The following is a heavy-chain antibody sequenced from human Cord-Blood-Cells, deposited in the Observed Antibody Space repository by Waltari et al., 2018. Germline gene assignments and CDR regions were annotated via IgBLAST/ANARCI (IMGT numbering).Heavy chain of an antibody. Sequence: QVQLVESGGGVVQPGRSLRLSCAESGFTFSSYGMHWVRQAPGKGLGWVAVIWYDGSNKYYADSVKGRFTISRDNSKNTLYLQMNSLRAEDTAVYYCARDRNSGSGSYYYWGQGTLVTVSS. D-gene: IGHD1-26*01. J-gene: IGHJ4*02. V-gene: IGHV3-33*01. CDR1: GFTFSSYG. CDR3: ARDRNSGSGSYYY. CDR2: IWYDGSNK.